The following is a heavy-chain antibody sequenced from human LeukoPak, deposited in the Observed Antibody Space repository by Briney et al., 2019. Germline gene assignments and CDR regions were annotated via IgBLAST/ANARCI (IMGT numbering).Heavy chain of an antibody. CDR3: ARAGSGWNTAKDDDAFDI. J-gene: IGHJ3*02. CDR2: IYYSGST. V-gene: IGHV4-59*01. CDR1: GGSISSYY. D-gene: IGHD5-18*01. Sequence: SETLSLTCTVSGGSISSYYWSWIRQPPGKGLEWIGYIYYSGSTNYNPSLKSRVTISVDTSKNQFSLKLSSVTAADTAVYYCARAGSGWNTAKDDDAFDIWGQGTMVTVSS.